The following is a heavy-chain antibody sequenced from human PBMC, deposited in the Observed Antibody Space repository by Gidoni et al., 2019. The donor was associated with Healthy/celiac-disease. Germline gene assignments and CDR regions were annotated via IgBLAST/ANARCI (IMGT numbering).Heavy chain of an antibody. J-gene: IGHJ4*02. CDR1: GFTFSSYA. V-gene: IGHV3-30-3*01. CDR3: ARDPSFYSNYGYFDY. CDR2: ISYDGSNK. Sequence: QVQLVESGGGVVQPGRSLRLSCAASGFTFSSYAMHWVRQAPGKGLEWVAVISYDGSNKYYADSVKGRFTISRDNSKNTLYLQMNSLRAEDTAVYYCARDPSFYSNYGYFDYWGQGTLVTVSS. D-gene: IGHD4-4*01.